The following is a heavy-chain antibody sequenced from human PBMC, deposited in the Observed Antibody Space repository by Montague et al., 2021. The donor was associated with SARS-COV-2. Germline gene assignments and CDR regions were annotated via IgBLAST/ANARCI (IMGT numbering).Heavy chain of an antibody. CDR3: ARGIWFGELLTGYYYYGMDV. CDR2: TYYRSKWYN. J-gene: IGHJ6*02. Sequence: CAISGDSVASNRAAWNWVRQSPQRGLEWLGRTYYRSKWYNDYAVSVKSRITINPDTSKNQFSLQLNSVTPEDTAVYYCARGIWFGELLTGYYYYGMDVWGQGTTVTVSS. V-gene: IGHV6-1*01. CDR1: GDSVASNRAA. D-gene: IGHD3-10*01.